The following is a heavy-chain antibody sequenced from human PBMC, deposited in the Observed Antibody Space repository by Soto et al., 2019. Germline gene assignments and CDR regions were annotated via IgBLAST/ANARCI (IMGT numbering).Heavy chain of an antibody. CDR1: GYTFTNYA. CDR3: AREVGAPSGWLDP. J-gene: IGHJ5*02. V-gene: IGHV3-23*01. Sequence: EVQLSESGGDLRQPGGSLRLSCAASGYTFTNYAMTWVRQTRGKGPEWVSGISASGGLKYYADSVRGRFTVSRDNSKNILYLQMDNLRDEDTALYYCAREVGAPSGWLDPWGQGTQVTVSS. CDR2: ISASGGLK. D-gene: IGHD1-26*01.